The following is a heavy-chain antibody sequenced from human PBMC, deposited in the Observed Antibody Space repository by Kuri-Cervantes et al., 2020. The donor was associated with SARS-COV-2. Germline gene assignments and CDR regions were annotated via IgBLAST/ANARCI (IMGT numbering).Heavy chain of an antibody. Sequence: VXGXXLXXGXYXXWIRQPPGKGXEWIXXIYHXGSXXYNPSLKXXXTISXDTSKNXXSPKXSSXXAXDTAXYYCAXXQKYGSGRXXDAFDIWGQGTMVTVSS. J-gene: IGHJ3*02. CDR3: AXXQKYGSGRXXDAFDI. CDR2: IYHXGSX. CDR1: GXXLXXGXY. D-gene: IGHD3-10*01. V-gene: IGHV4-38-2*01.